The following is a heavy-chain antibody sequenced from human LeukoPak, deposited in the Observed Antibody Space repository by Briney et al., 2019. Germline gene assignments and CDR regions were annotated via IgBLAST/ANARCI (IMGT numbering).Heavy chain of an antibody. Sequence: SETLSLTCAVYGGSFSGYYWSWIRQPPGKGLEWIGEINHSGSTNYNPSLKSRVTISVDTSKNQFSLKLSSVTAADTAVYHCARGELWFGEDWGQGTLVTVSS. CDR3: ARGELWFGED. D-gene: IGHD3-10*01. J-gene: IGHJ4*02. CDR1: GGSFSGYY. CDR2: INHSGST. V-gene: IGHV4-34*01.